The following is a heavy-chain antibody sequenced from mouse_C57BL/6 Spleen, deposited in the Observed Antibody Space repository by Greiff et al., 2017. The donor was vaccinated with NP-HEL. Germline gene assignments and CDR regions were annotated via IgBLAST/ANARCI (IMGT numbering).Heavy chain of an antibody. CDR1: GYTFTSYW. D-gene: IGHD1-1*01. Sequence: QVQLQQPGAELVRPGSSVKLSCKASGYTFTSYWMDWVKQRPGQGLEWIGNIYPSDSENHYNQQFKDKATLTVDKSSSTAYMQLSSLTSEDSAVYYCARWAYYGSRNAMDYWRQGTSVTVAS. CDR3: ARWAYYGSRNAMDY. J-gene: IGHJ4*01. V-gene: IGHV1-61*01. CDR2: IYPSDSEN.